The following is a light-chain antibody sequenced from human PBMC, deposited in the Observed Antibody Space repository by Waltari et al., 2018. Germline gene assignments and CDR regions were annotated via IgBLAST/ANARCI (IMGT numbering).Light chain of an antibody. CDR2: EDD. V-gene: IGLV6-57*04. CDR3: QSYDGGIWV. CDR1: SGTIGSTP. Sequence: FMLNQPHSVSESPGTTVTITCTRTSGTIGSTPVHWYHQRPGGAPTIVIFEDDQRPSGVPDRFSGSIDSASNSASLTLSGLEIEDEGDYYCQSYDGGIWVFGGGTRLTVL. J-gene: IGLJ3*02.